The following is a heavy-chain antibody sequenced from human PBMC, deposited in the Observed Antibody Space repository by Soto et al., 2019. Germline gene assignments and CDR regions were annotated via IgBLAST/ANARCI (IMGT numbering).Heavy chain of an antibody. CDR3: AKDTYSSSWYF. J-gene: IGHJ4*02. V-gene: IGHV3-23*01. CDR1: GFTFINYA. CDR2: ISNRGSDT. D-gene: IGHD6-13*01. Sequence: GGSPRLSCAGSGFTFINYAMTWVRQAPGKGLEWVSSISNRGSDTYYVDSVKGRFTISRDNSKNTLYLQMNSLRAEDTAVYYCAKDTYSSSWYFWGQGTLVTVSS.